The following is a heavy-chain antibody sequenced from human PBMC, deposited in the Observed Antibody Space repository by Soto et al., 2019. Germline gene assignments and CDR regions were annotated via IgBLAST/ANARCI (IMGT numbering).Heavy chain of an antibody. J-gene: IGHJ5*01. D-gene: IGHD1-1*01. CDR2: TSGSGGLT. V-gene: IGHV3-23*01. CDR1: GFTFSSYA. CDR3: AKNVNSRPGSQCVHHCANATMATDS. Sequence: GASLTLSCAVSGFTFSSYAMTCVRQAPGKGLERVSVTSGSGGLTYYADSVNGRFTISIDNSMNTLYMQMNSLRVEDTAIYYCAKNVNSRPGSQCVHHCANATMATDS.